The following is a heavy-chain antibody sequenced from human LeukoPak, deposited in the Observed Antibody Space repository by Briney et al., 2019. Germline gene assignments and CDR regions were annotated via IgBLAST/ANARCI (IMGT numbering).Heavy chain of an antibody. Sequence: ASVKVSCKASGFTFTGYYMHWVRQAPGQGLEWMGWINPNSGGTNYAQKFQGGVTMTRDTSISTAYMELSRLRSDDTAVYYCARDDTDIVVVPAAARPLWFDPWGQGTLVTVSS. CDR1: GFTFTGYY. CDR3: ARDDTDIVVVPAAARPLWFDP. J-gene: IGHJ5*02. D-gene: IGHD2-2*01. CDR2: INPNSGGT. V-gene: IGHV1-2*02.